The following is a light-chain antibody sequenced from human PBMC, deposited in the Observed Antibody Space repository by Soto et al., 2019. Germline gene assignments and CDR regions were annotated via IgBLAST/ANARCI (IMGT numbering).Light chain of an antibody. Sequence: DIQMTQSPSSLSASVGDRVTITCRASQSIRSDLNWYQQKPGKAPNLLIYAASSLQSGVPPRFSGSGSGTDFTLTITSLQSEDSATYYCQQSYSTPLAFGHGTKVEIK. CDR3: QQSYSTPLA. V-gene: IGKV1-39*01. CDR2: AAS. J-gene: IGKJ1*01. CDR1: QSIRSD.